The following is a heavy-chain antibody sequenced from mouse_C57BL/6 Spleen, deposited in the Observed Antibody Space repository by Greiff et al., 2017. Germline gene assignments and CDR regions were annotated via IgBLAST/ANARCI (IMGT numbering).Heavy chain of an antibody. CDR1: GYSITSGYY. CDR2: ISYDGSN. J-gene: IGHJ2*01. CDR3: AIGNYYYDGGFDY. V-gene: IGHV3-6*01. D-gene: IGHD1-1*01. Sequence: EVKLQESGPGLVKPSQSLSFTCSVTGYSITSGYYWNWIRQFPGNKLEWMGYISYDGSNNYNPSLQNRISITRDTSKNQFFLKLNAVTTEDTATYYCAIGNYYYDGGFDYWGQGTTLTVSS.